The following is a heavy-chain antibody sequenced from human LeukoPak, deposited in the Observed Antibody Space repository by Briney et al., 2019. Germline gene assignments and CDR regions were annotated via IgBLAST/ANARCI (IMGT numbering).Heavy chain of an antibody. CDR3: ARLPNYYYSYMDV. CDR2: IYYSGST. J-gene: IGHJ6*03. Sequence: SETLSLTCTVSGGSITNYYWSWIRQPPGKGLEWIGSIYYSGSTYYNPSLKSRVTISVDTSKNQFSLKLSSVTAADTAVYYCARLPNYYYSYMDVWGKGTTVTISS. CDR1: GGSITNYY. V-gene: IGHV4-59*05.